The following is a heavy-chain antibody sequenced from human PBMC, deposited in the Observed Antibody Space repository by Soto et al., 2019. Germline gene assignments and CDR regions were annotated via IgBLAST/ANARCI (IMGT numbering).Heavy chain of an antibody. V-gene: IGHV4-31*03. Sequence: QVQLQESGPGLIKPSQTLSLTCTVSGASLRTGAYYWSWIRQHPGGSLEWIGYIYYTGKTDYNPSLKGRATISLDTSQSQVSLNLTSVTAADTAVYFCSRVLKAVAGWFDPWGQGTLVTVSS. CDR1: GASLRTGAYY. CDR2: IYYTGKT. D-gene: IGHD6-19*01. J-gene: IGHJ5*02. CDR3: SRVLKAVAGWFDP.